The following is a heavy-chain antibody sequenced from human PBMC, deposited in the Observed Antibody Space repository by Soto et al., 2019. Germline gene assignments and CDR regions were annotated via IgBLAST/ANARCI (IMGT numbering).Heavy chain of an antibody. Sequence: ASVKVSCKASGYTFTDYFMHWVRQAPGQGLEWMGWINPNSGGTNYAQKFQGRVTMTRDTSISTAYMELSRLRSDDTAVYYCARDSQRSSWIPFEYWGQASLVNVSS. CDR1: GYTFTDYF. D-gene: IGHD6-13*01. CDR2: INPNSGGT. J-gene: IGHJ4*02. V-gene: IGHV1-2*02. CDR3: ARDSQRSSWIPFEY.